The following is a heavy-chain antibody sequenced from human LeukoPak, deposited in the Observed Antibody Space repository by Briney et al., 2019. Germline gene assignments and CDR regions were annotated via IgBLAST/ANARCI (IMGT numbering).Heavy chain of an antibody. J-gene: IGHJ6*02. CDR3: AREARPHYYYGMDV. CDR1: GFTFSSYA. D-gene: IGHD6-6*01. V-gene: IGHV1-46*01. CDR2: INLSGGST. Sequence: GGSLRLSCAASGFTFSSYAMHWVRQAPGQGLEWMGIINLSGGSTSYAQKFQGRVTMTRDTSTSTVYMELSSLRSEDTAVYYCAREARPHYYYGMDVWGQGTTVTVSS.